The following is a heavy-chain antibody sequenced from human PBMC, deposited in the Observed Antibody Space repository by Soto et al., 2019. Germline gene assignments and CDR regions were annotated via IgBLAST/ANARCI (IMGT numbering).Heavy chain of an antibody. CDR2: IYYSGTT. CDR3: AASCVGCGGFNYYGMDV. CDR1: GASISSGGYY. Sequence: QVQLQESGPGLVKPSQTLSLTCSVSGASISSGGYYWNWIRQHPGKGLEWIGYIYYSGTTYYNPSLKSRVTLSVDTPKNKFSLELSSVTAADTAVYYCAASCVGCGGFNYYGMDVWGQGTTVTVSS. D-gene: IGHD2-21*01. V-gene: IGHV4-31*03. J-gene: IGHJ6*02.